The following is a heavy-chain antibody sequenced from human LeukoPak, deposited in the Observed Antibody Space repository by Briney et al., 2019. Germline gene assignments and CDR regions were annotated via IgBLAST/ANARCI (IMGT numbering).Heavy chain of an antibody. Sequence: GGSLRLSCAASGFTFSSYGMHWVRQAPGKGLEWVSVIYSGGSTYYADSVKGRFTISRDNSKNTLYLQMNSLRAEDTAVYYCARGGYDQYYFDYWGQGTLVTVSS. CDR1: GFTFSSYG. J-gene: IGHJ4*02. V-gene: IGHV3-66*01. CDR2: IYSGGST. D-gene: IGHD2-2*01. CDR3: ARGGYDQYYFDY.